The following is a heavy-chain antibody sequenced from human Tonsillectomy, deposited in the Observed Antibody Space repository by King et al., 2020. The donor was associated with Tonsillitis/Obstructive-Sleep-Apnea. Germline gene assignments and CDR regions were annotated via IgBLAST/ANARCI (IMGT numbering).Heavy chain of an antibody. J-gene: IGHJ4*02. V-gene: IGHV4-59*01. D-gene: IGHD2-15*01. CDR3: ARGAVVAATPIDY. CDR2: IYYSGST. Sequence: VQLQESGPGLVKPSETLSLTCTVSGGSISGYYWSCIRQPPGKGLEWIGYIYYSGSTNYNPSLKSRVTISVDTSKNQFSLKLSSVTAADTAVYYCARGAVVAATPIDYWGQGTLVTVFS. CDR1: GGSISGYY.